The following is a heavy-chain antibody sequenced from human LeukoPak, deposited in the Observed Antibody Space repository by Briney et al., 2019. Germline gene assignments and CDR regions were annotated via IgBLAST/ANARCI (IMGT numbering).Heavy chain of an antibody. J-gene: IGHJ6*03. CDR1: GGSISSYY. CDR3: ARGGLAKFGEPYYYYYMDV. Sequence: PSETLSLTCTVSGGSISSYYWSWIRQPPGKGLEWIGYIYYSGSTNYNPSLKSRVTISVDTSKNQFSLKLSSVTAADTAVYYCARGGLAKFGEPYYYYYMDVWGKGTTVTVSS. D-gene: IGHD3-10*02. CDR2: IYYSGST. V-gene: IGHV4-59*01.